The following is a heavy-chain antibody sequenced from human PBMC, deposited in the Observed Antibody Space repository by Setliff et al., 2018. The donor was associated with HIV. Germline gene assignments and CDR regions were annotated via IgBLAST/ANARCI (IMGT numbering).Heavy chain of an antibody. CDR1: GFDLGDYA. D-gene: IGHD3-16*01. Sequence: GSLRLSCAGVGFDLGDYAVTWVRQAPGKGLEWVSFIRSEEYGGTSAFAASVKGRFTISRDDSKNTLYLEMNNLKTEDTAVYYCTTDRFVWGQGTLVTVSS. CDR3: TTDRFV. J-gene: IGHJ4*02. CDR2: IRSEEYGGTS. V-gene: IGHV3-49*04.